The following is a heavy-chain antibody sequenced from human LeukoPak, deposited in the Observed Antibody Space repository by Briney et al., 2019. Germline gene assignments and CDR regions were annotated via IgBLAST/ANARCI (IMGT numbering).Heavy chain of an antibody. V-gene: IGHV4-39*02. CDR2: IYYSGRT. J-gene: IGHJ4*02. CDR3: ARLDCSPGICYFDH. CDR1: GGSIGNNIYY. D-gene: IGHD2-15*01. Sequence: PSEALSLTCAVSGGSIGNNIYYWGWIRQPPGKGLEWIGNIYYSGRTYYNPSLKSRITISVDTSKNHFSLKLSSVTAADTAVYYCARLDCSPGICYFDHWGQGTLVTVSS.